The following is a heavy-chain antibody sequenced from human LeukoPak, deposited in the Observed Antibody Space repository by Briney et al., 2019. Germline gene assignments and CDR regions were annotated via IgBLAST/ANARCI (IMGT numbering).Heavy chain of an antibody. CDR3: ANTGTTGTNTADY. CDR2: ISYDGSNK. D-gene: IGHD1-1*01. V-gene: IGHV3-30*04. J-gene: IGHJ4*02. Sequence: HSGGSLRLSCAASGFTFSSYAMHWVRQAPGKGLEWVAVISYDGSNKYYADSVKGRFTISRDNSKNTLYLQMNSLRAEDTAVYYCANTGTTGTNTADYWGQGTLVTVSS. CDR1: GFTFSSYA.